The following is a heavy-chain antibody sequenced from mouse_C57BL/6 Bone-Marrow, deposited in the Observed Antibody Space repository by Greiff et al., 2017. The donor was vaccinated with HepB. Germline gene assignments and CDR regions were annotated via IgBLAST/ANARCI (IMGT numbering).Heavy chain of an antibody. CDR3: AKRGFITTVGGYWYFDV. J-gene: IGHJ1*03. CDR2: IDPNSGGT. Sequence: QVQLQQPGAELVKPGASVKLSCKASGYTFTSYWMHWVKQRPGRGLEWIGRIDPNSGGTKYNEKFKSKATLTVDKPSSTAYMPLSSLTSEDSAVYYCAKRGFITTVGGYWYFDVWGTGTTVTVSS. V-gene: IGHV1-72*01. D-gene: IGHD1-1*01. CDR1: GYTFTSYW.